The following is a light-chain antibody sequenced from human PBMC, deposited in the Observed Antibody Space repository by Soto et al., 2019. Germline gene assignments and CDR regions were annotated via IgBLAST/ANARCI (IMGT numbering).Light chain of an antibody. J-gene: IGKJ2*01. CDR1: QSVSTN. V-gene: IGKV3-15*01. CDR3: QQYNNWPPYT. Sequence: EIVMTQSPATLSVSPGERATLSCRASQSVSTNLAWYQQKPGQAPRLLIYGASTRATGIPARFSGSGSGTEFTLTISGLRSEDLAVYYCQQYNNWPPYTFGQGTKLEFK. CDR2: GAS.